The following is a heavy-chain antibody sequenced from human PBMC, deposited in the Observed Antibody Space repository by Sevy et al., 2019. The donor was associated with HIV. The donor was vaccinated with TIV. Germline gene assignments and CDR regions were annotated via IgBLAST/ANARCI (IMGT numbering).Heavy chain of an antibody. CDR1: GFTFSNYA. Sequence: GGSLRLSCAASGFTFSNYAMSWVRQAPGKGLEWVSAISGSGYSTYYADSVKGRFTISRDKSKTTLYLQINSLRAGDTAVYYCAKHIAYCGGDCYPPLYYFDYWGQGTLVTVSS. CDR2: ISGSGYST. V-gene: IGHV3-23*01. CDR3: AKHIAYCGGDCYPPLYYFDY. J-gene: IGHJ4*02. D-gene: IGHD2-21*02.